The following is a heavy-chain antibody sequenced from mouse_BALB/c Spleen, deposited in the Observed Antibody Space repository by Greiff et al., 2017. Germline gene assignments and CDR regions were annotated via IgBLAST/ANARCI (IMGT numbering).Heavy chain of an antibody. CDR1: GYTFTDYY. Sequence: QVQLQQSGAELARPGASVKLSCKASGYTFTDYYINWVKQRTGQGLEWIGEIYPGSGNTYYNEKFNGKATLTADKSSSTAYMQLSSLTSEDSAVYFCARDYGNYEFAYWGQGTRVTVSA. J-gene: IGHJ3*01. V-gene: IGHV1-77*01. CDR3: ARDYGNYEFAY. CDR2: IYPGSGNT. D-gene: IGHD2-1*01.